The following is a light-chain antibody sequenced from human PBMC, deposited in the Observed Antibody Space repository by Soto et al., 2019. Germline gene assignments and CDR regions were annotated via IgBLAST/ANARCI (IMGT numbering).Light chain of an antibody. Sequence: EVVLTQSPATLSVSPGERAIVSCRASQNVNTNLAWYQQKPGQVPRLLIYGASTGATDIPDRFSGSGSGTEFTLTITSLQSEDFAVYYCQQYNNWPITFGQGTRLEIK. CDR3: QQYNNWPIT. J-gene: IGKJ5*01. CDR2: GAS. V-gene: IGKV3-15*01. CDR1: QNVNTN.